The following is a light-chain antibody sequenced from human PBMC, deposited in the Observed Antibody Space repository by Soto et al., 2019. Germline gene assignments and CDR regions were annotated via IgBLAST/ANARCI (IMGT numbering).Light chain of an antibody. CDR3: SSYTSSSPLVV. CDR2: DVS. CDR1: SSDVGGYNY. Sequence: QSALTQPASVSGSPGQSITISCTGTSSDVGGYNYVSWYQQHPGKAPKLMIYDVSNRPSGVSNRFSGSKSGNTASLTISGLQAEDEAAYYCSSYTSSSPLVVFGGGTTVTVL. J-gene: IGLJ2*01. V-gene: IGLV2-14*01.